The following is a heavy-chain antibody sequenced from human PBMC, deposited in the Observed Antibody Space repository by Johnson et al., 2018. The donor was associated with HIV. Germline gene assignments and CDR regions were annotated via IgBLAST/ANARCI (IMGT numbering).Heavy chain of an antibody. CDR2: INWNGGIT. V-gene: IGHV3-20*01. CDR1: GFTFDDYG. J-gene: IGHJ3*02. CDR3: ARRDSGSLSFDI. D-gene: IGHD1-26*01. Sequence: EQLVESGGGVVRPGGSLRLSCAAPGFTFDDYGMSWVRQAPGKGLEWVSGINWNGGITGYADSVKGRCTIFRDNDKKSLYLQMNSLRAGDTALYHCARRDSGSLSFDIWGQGTMVTVSS.